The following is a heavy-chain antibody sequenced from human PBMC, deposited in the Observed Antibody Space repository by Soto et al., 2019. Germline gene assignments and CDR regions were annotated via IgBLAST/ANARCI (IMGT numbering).Heavy chain of an antibody. D-gene: IGHD2-8*02. CDR3: ARDKITGLFDY. Sequence: QVQLQQWGAGLLKPSETLSLTCAVYGGSFSGYYWTWIRQPPGTGREWIGEINHSGSTNYNPSLKSRVTISVDTSKNQFSLKLNSVTAADTAVYYCARDKITGLFDYWGQGTLVTVSS. V-gene: IGHV4-34*01. J-gene: IGHJ4*02. CDR2: INHSGST. CDR1: GGSFSGYY.